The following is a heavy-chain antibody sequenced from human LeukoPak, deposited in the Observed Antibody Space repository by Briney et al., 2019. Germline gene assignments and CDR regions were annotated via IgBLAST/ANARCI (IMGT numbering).Heavy chain of an antibody. J-gene: IGHJ4*02. CDR3: ARGGRVFGFYYDSSGYPDY. D-gene: IGHD3-22*01. CDR2: INAGNGNT. Sequence: GASVKVSCKASGYTFTSYAMHWVRQAPGQRLEWMGWINAGNGNTKYSQKFQGRVTITRDTSASTAYMELSSLRSEDTAVYNCARGGRVFGFYYDSSGYPDYWGQGTLVTVSS. V-gene: IGHV1-3*01. CDR1: GYTFTSYA.